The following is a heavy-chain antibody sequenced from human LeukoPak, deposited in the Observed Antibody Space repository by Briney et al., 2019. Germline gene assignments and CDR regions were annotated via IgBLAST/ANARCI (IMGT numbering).Heavy chain of an antibody. CDR2: IYYSGST. CDR1: GGSISSGYYY. CDR3: ARAILATIPYYFDY. D-gene: IGHD5-24*01. J-gene: IGHJ4*02. V-gene: IGHV4-30-4*08. Sequence: PSQTLSLTCTVSGGSISSGYYYWSWIRQPPGKGLEWIGYIYYSGSTYYNPSLKSRVTISVDTSKNQFSLKLSSVTAADTAVYYCARAILATIPYYFDYWGQGTLVTVSS.